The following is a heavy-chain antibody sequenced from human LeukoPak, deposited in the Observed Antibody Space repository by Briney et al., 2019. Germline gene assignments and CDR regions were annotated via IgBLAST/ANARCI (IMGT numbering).Heavy chain of an antibody. D-gene: IGHD3-16*01. CDR1: AGSFSGYY. V-gene: IGHV4-34*01. Sequence: PSGTLSLTCAVYAGSFSGYYWSWIRQPPGKGLEWIGEINHSGSTSYNASLKSRVTISVDTSKNQFSLKLSSVTAADTAVYYCAILAGQLAFDYWGQGTLVTVSS. J-gene: IGHJ4*02. CDR3: AILAGQLAFDY. CDR2: INHSGST.